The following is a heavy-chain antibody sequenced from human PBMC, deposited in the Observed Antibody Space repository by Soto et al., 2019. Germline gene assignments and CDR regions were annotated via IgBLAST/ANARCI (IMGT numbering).Heavy chain of an antibody. D-gene: IGHD2-2*01. Sequence: PETLSLTCTVSGGSISSSIYYWGWIRQPPGKGLEWVGSIYYSGSTYYNPSLKSRVTISVDTSKNQFSLKLSSVTAADTAVYYCARHARYCSSTSCYGSYYYGMDVRGQGTTVTVSS. CDR3: ARHARYCSSTSCYGSYYYGMDV. CDR2: IYYSGST. CDR1: GGSISSSIYY. V-gene: IGHV4-39*01. J-gene: IGHJ6*02.